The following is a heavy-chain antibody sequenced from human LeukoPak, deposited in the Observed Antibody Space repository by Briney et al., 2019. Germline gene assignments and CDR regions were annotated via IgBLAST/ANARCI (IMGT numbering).Heavy chain of an antibody. V-gene: IGHV5-51*01. Sequence: GESLKISCKGSGYSFTDYWIGWVRQMPGKGLEWMGIIYPGDSDTRYSPSFRGPVTISADKSISAAYLQWSSLKASDAAMYFCARLLGVTTTGFDFWGQGSLVTVSS. CDR2: IYPGDSDT. J-gene: IGHJ4*02. D-gene: IGHD1-26*01. CDR1: GYSFTDYW. CDR3: ARLLGVTTTGFDF.